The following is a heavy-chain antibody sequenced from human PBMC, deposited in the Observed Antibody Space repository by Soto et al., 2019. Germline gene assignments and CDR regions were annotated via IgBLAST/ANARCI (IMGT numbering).Heavy chain of an antibody. Sequence: QVQLVQSGAEEKKPGASVKVSCKASGYTFCDYAMHWVRQAPGQRLEWMGWINAGNGNTKYSQKFQGRVTIIRDTFASTAYMELTSLRSEDTAVYYCARNAAYCGGDCYLYWYFDLWGRGTPVTVSS. J-gene: IGHJ2*01. D-gene: IGHD2-21*02. V-gene: IGHV1-3*05. CDR2: INAGNGNT. CDR1: GYTFCDYA. CDR3: ARNAAYCGGDCYLYWYFDL.